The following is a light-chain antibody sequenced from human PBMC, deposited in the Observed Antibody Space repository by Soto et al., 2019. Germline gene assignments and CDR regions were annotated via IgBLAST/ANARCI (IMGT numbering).Light chain of an antibody. CDR3: SSYAGSNPPYV. J-gene: IGLJ1*01. Sequence: QSALTQPPSASGSPGQSVTISCTGTSSDVGGYNYVSWYQHHPGNAPKLMIYEVNKRTSGVPDRFSGSKPGNTASLTVSGLQAEAEADYYCSSYAGSNPPYVFGTGTKVTVL. V-gene: IGLV2-8*01. CDR1: SSDVGGYNY. CDR2: EVN.